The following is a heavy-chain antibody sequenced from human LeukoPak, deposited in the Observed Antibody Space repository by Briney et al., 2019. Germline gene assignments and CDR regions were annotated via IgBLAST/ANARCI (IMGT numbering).Heavy chain of an antibody. CDR3: ARDYGSGTPAPYYMDV. Sequence: SQTLSLTCAISGDSVSSNSAAWNWIRQSPSRGLEWLGRTYYRSKWYNDYAVSVKSRITINPDTSKNQFSLKLSSVTAADTAVYYCARDYGSGTPAPYYMDVWGKGTTATVSS. V-gene: IGHV6-1*01. J-gene: IGHJ6*03. CDR1: GDSVSSNSAA. CDR2: TYYRSKWYN. D-gene: IGHD3-10*01.